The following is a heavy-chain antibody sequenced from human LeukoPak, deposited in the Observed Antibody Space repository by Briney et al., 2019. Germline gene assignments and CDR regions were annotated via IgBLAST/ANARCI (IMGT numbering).Heavy chain of an antibody. CDR3: ARDVAATYYYYGMDV. CDR1: GFTFSSYS. CDR2: ISSSSSYI. J-gene: IGHJ6*02. V-gene: IGHV3-21*01. Sequence: GGSLRLSCAASGFTFSSYSMNWVRQAPGKGLEWVSSISSSSSYIYYADSVKGRFTISRDNAKNSLYLQMNSLRAEDTAVYYCARDVAATYYYYGMDVWGQGTTVTVSS. D-gene: IGHD2-15*01.